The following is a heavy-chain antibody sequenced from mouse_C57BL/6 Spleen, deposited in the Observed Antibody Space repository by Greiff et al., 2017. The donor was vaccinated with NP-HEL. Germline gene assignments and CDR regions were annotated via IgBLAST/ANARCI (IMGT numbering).Heavy chain of an antibody. CDR3: ARRRDYDFYYAMDY. CDR2: INPNNGGT. CDR1: GYTFTDYY. V-gene: IGHV1-26*01. J-gene: IGHJ4*01. D-gene: IGHD2-4*01. Sequence: EFQLQQSGPELVKPGASVKISCKASGYTFTDYYMNWVKQSHGKSLEWIGDINPNNGGTSYNQKFKGKATLTVDKSSSTAYMELRSLTSEDSAVYYCARRRDYDFYYAMDYWGQGTSVTVSS.